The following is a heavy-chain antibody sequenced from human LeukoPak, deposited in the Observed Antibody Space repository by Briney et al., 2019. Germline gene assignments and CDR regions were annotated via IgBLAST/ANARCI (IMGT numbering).Heavy chain of an antibody. D-gene: IGHD2-15*01. CDR1: GFTFDDYA. CDR3: AKDLEGIANGGFDY. CDR2: ISWNSGSI. Sequence: PGRSLRLSCAASGFTFDDYAMHWVRQAPGKGLEWVSGISWNSGSIGYADSVKGRFTISRDNAKNSLYLQMNSLRAEDTALYYCAKDLEGIANGGFDYWGQGTLVTVSS. V-gene: IGHV3-9*01. J-gene: IGHJ4*02.